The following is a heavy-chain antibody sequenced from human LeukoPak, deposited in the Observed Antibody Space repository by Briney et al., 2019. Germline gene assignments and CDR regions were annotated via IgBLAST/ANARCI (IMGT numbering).Heavy chain of an antibody. V-gene: IGHV3-21*01. J-gene: IGHJ5*02. CDR1: GFTFSSYS. Sequence: PRGSLRLSCAASGFTFSSYSMNWVRQAPGKGLEWVSSISSSSSYIYYADSVKGRFTISRDNAKNSLYLQMNSLRAEDTAVYYCARDYDSSSWYEGSWFDPWGQGTLVTVSS. D-gene: IGHD6-13*01. CDR3: ARDYDSSSWYEGSWFDP. CDR2: ISSSSSYI.